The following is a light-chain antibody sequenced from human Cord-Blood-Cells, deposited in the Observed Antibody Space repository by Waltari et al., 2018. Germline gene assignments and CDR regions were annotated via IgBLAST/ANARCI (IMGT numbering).Light chain of an antibody. CDR1: QSVSSSY. CDR2: GAS. J-gene: IGKJ3*01. Sequence: ELVLTQPPGTLSLSPGERATLPCRASQSVSSSYLAWYQQKPGQAPRLLLYGASSRATGIPDRFSGSGSGTDFTLTISRLEPEDFAVYYCQQYGSSPFTFGPGTKVDIK. V-gene: IGKV3-20*01. CDR3: QQYGSSPFT.